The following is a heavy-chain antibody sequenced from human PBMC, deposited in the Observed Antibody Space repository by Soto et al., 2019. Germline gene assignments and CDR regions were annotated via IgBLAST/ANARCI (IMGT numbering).Heavy chain of an antibody. D-gene: IGHD6-13*01. J-gene: IGHJ4*02. Sequence: SGPTLVNPTQTLTLTCTFSAFSLSTGGVGVGWIRQPPGKALEWLALIYWDDDKRYSPSLRSRLTITKDTSKNQVVLTMTNMDPVDTATYYCARIERIAAAGPPHFDYWGQGTLVTVSS. CDR1: AFSLSTGGVG. V-gene: IGHV2-5*02. CDR2: IYWDDDK. CDR3: ARIERIAAAGPPHFDY.